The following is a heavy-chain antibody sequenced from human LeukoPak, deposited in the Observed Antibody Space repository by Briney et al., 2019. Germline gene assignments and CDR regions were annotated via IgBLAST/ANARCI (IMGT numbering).Heavy chain of an antibody. CDR1: GYTFTGYY. CDR2: INPNSGGT. V-gene: IGHV1-2*02. Sequence: ASVKVSCKASGYTFTGYYMHWVRQAPGQGLEWMGWINPNSGGTNYAQKFQGRVTMTRDTSISTAYMELSRLRSDDTAVYYCAREQYDYVWGSYGYWGQGTLVTVSS. J-gene: IGHJ4*02. D-gene: IGHD3-16*01. CDR3: AREQYDYVWGSYGY.